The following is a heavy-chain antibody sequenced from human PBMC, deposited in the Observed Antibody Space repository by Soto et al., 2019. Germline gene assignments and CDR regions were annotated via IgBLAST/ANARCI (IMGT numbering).Heavy chain of an antibody. J-gene: IGHJ4*02. V-gene: IGHV4-39*01. CDR2: IYYSGLT. CDR1: NDSVLTSIYY. Sequence: LSETLSLTCTVSNDSVLTSIYYWAWLRQPPGKGLEWIATIYYSGLTYYNPSLQSRVTISIDTSKNQFSLSLRSVTAADTAVYYCARNWNLALVPAAYFDSWGQGTLVTVSS. CDR3: ARNWNLALVPAAYFDS. D-gene: IGHD2-2*01.